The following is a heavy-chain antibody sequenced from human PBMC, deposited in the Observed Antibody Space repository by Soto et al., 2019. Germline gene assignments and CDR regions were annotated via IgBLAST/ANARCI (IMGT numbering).Heavy chain of an antibody. CDR1: GFTVSSNY. CDR2: IYSGGST. CDR3: ARGVLRYFDWLLLGDAFDI. D-gene: IGHD3-9*01. J-gene: IGHJ3*02. V-gene: IGHV3-53*01. Sequence: LSLTCAASGFTVSSNYMSWVRQAPGKGLEWVSVIYSGGSTYYADSVKGRFTISRDNSKNTLYLQMNSLRAEDTAVYYCARGVLRYFDWLLLGDAFDIWGQGTMVTVSS.